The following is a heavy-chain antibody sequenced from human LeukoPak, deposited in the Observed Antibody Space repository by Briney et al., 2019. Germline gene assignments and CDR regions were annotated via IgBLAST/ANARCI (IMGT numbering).Heavy chain of an antibody. D-gene: IGHD4-11*01. V-gene: IGHV4-34*01. Sequence: SETLSLTCAVYGASFSDHYWTWIRQPPGKGLEWIGEIDQSRSTKCNPSLKGRVTISLDTSKNQFSLKLNSVTAADTAVYYCPLWVTVTGGFSTDYWGRGTLVTVSS. CDR3: PLWVTVTGGFSTDY. CDR1: GASFSDHY. J-gene: IGHJ4*02. CDR2: IDQSRST.